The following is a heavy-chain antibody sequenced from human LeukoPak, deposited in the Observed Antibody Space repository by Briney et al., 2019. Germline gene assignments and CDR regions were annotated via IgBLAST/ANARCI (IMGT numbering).Heavy chain of an antibody. V-gene: IGHV3-30-3*01. D-gene: IGHD3-9*01. CDR3: ARPRARYLDGMDV. Sequence: GRSLRLSCAASGFTFTIYAMHWVRQAPGKGLEWVAVISSDGSNKHYADSVKGRFTISRDNSKNTLYLQMNSLRAEDTAVYYCARPRARYLDGMDVWGQGTTVTVSS. CDR2: ISSDGSNK. CDR1: GFTFTIYA. J-gene: IGHJ6*02.